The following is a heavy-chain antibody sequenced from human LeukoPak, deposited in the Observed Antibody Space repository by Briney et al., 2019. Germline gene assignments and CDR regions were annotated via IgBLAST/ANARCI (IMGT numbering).Heavy chain of an antibody. V-gene: IGHV1-69*04. J-gene: IGHJ4*02. CDR3: ARDGRYCSSTSCYYY. D-gene: IGHD2-2*01. Sequence: GSSVKVSCKASGGTFSSYAISWVRQAPGQGLEWMGRIIPILGIANYAQKFQGRVTITADKSTSTAYMELSSLRSEDTAVYYCARDGRYCSSTSCYYYWGQGTLVTVSS. CDR2: IIPILGIA. CDR1: GGTFSSYA.